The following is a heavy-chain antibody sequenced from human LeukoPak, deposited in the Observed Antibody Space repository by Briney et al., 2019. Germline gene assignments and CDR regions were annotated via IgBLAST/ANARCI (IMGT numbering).Heavy chain of an antibody. D-gene: IGHD3-9*01. V-gene: IGHV3-48*03. CDR1: GFTFSSYE. CDR2: ISSSGSII. CDR3: TRGHYDVLAASYNWTPDY. J-gene: IGHJ4*02. Sequence: GGSLRLSCAASGFTFSSYEMNWVRQAPGKGLEWVSYISSSGSIIYYADSVKGRFTISRDNAKNSLSLQMNSLRVEDTAVYYCTRGHYDVLAASYNWTPDYWGQGTLVTVSS.